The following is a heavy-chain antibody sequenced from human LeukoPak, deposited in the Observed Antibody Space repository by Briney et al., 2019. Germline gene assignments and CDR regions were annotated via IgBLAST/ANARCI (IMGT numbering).Heavy chain of an antibody. CDR2: IRYDGSNK. Sequence: GESLRLSCAASGFTFSSYGMHWVRQAPGKGLEWVAFIRYDGSNKYYADSVKGRFTISRDNSKNTLYLQMNSLRAEDTAVYYCAKDSPSSWFGEFYYFDYWGQGTLVTVSS. V-gene: IGHV3-30*02. CDR3: AKDSPSSWFGEFYYFDY. CDR1: GFTFSSYG. J-gene: IGHJ4*02. D-gene: IGHD3-10*01.